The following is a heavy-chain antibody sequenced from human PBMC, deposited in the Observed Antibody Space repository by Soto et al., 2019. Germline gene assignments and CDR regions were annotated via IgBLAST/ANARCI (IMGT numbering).Heavy chain of an antibody. Sequence: ASVKVSCKVSGYTLTELSMHWVRQAPGKGLEWMGGFDPEDGETIYAQKFQGRVTMTEDTSTDTAYMELSSLRSEDTAVYYCASLSPWVGSSYFLSRNWFDPWGQGTLVTVSS. D-gene: IGHD6-6*01. CDR1: GYTLTELS. J-gene: IGHJ5*02. CDR2: FDPEDGET. CDR3: ASLSPWVGSSYFLSRNWFDP. V-gene: IGHV1-24*01.